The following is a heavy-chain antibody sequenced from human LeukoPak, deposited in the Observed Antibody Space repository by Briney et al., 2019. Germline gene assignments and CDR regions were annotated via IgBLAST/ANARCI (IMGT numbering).Heavy chain of an antibody. CDR2: INPNSGGT. CDR3: ARELIAVAGTPYYYYGMDV. V-gene: IGHV1-2*04. CDR1: GYTFTGYY. Sequence: ASVKVSCKASGYTFTGYYMHWVRQAPGQELEWMGWINPNSGGTNYAQKFQGWVTMTRDTSISTAYMELSRLRSDDTAVYYCARELIAVAGTPYYYYGMDVWGKGTTVTVSS. D-gene: IGHD6-19*01. J-gene: IGHJ6*04.